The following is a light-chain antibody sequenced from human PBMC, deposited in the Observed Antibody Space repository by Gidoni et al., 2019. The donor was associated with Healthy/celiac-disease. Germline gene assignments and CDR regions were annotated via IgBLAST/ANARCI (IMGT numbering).Light chain of an antibody. CDR3: QQYGSSPWT. V-gene: IGKV3-20*01. CDR1: QSVSSSY. Sequence: VLTQSPGTLSLSPGERATLSCRASQSVSSSYLAWYQQKPGQAPRLLIYGASSRATGIPDRFSGSGSGTDFTLTISRLEPEDFAVYYCQQYGSSPWTFXQXTKVEIK. J-gene: IGKJ1*01. CDR2: GAS.